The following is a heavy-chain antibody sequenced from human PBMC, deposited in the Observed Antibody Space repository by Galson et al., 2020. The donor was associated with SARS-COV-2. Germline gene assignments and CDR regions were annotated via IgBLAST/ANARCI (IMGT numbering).Heavy chain of an antibody. CDR1: GFSLSTTGLC. D-gene: IGHD3-3*01. J-gene: IGHJ5*02. CDR3: AQIRDCWSGSYTFLGIGR. V-gene: IGHV2-70*12. Sequence: SGPTLVKPTQTLPLTCTLSGFSLSTTGLCVTWIRQPPGKALEWLALIDWDDNKYYSTSLRTRLSISKDTSKNQVVLAMTNVDPLDTATYYGAQIRDCWSGSYTFLGIGRWGQGTQVTVSS. CDR2: IDWDDNK.